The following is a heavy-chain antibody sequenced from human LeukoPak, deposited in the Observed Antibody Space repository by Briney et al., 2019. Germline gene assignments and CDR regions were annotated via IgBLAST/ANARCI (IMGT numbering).Heavy chain of an antibody. CDR1: GGSISSGSYY. V-gene: IGHV4-61*09. CDR3: ARRVAGYYFDY. J-gene: IGHJ4*02. Sequence: SQTLSLTCTVSGGSISSGSYYWNWIRQPAGKGLEWIGYIYYSGSTNYNPSLKSRVTISVDTSKNQFSLKLSSVTAADTAVYYCARRVAGYYFDYWGQGTLVTVSS. D-gene: IGHD3-9*01. CDR2: IYYSGST.